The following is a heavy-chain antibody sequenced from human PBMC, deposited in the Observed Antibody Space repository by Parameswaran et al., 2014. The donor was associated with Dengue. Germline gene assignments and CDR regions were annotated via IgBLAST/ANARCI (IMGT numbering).Heavy chain of an antibody. Sequence: VRQMPGKAWSGWGSSILVTLIPDTARPSQGQVTISADKSISTAYLQWSSLKASDTAMYYCARLTNALRYFDWSDLYFDYWGQGTLVTVSS. D-gene: IGHD3-9*01. J-gene: IGHJ4*02. CDR3: ARLTNALRYFDWSDLYFDY. CDR2: SILVTLIP. V-gene: IGHV5-51*01.